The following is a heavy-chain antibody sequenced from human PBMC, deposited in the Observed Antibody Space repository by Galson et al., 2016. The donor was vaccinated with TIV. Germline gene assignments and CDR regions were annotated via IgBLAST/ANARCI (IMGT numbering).Heavy chain of an antibody. CDR2: ISSGGST. Sequence: SLRLSCAASGLIVSNNYMSWVRQAPGKGLEWVSLISSGGSTSYPDSVKGRFTISRDNSKNTLYLQMNSLRPEDTAVYYCARDRRHCGNECYLYYYYGMDVWGQGATVTVSS. CDR3: ARDRRHCGNECYLYYYYGMDV. J-gene: IGHJ6*02. CDR1: GLIVSNNY. D-gene: IGHD2-21*01. V-gene: IGHV3-66*02.